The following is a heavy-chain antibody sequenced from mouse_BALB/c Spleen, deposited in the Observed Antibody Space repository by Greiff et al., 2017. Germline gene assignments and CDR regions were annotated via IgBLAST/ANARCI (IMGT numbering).Heavy chain of an antibody. V-gene: IGHV5-15*02. CDR3: AREIYGIGRWFAY. CDR1: GFTFSDYG. D-gene: IGHD1-1*01. CDR2: ISNLAYSI. J-gene: IGHJ3*01. Sequence: EVQLQESGGGLVQPGGSRKLSCAASGFTFSDYGMAWVRQAPGKGPEWVAFISNLAYSIYYADTVTGRFTISRENAKNTLYLEMSSLRSEDTAMYYCAREIYGIGRWFAYWGQGTLVTVSA.